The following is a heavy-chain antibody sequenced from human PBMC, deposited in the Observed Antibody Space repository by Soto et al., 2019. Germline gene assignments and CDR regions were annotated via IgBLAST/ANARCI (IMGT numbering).Heavy chain of an antibody. V-gene: IGHV3-53*01. J-gene: IGHJ6*02. Sequence: GGSLRLSCAASGFTVSSNYMSWVRQAPGKGLEWVSVIYSGGSTYYADSVKGRFTISRDNSKNTLYLQMNSLRAEDTAVYYCAREVVPAAGYYYYGMDVWGQGTTVTVSS. D-gene: IGHD2-2*01. CDR1: GFTVSSNY. CDR2: IYSGGST. CDR3: AREVVPAAGYYYYGMDV.